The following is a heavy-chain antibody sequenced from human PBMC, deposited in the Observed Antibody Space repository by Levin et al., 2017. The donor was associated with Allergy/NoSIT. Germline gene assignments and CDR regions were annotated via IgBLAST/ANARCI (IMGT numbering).Heavy chain of an antibody. D-gene: IGHD5-12*01. CDR3: ARVTDIVATIWFDP. V-gene: IGHV4-34*01. CDR2: INHSGST. Sequence: SETLSLTCAVYGGSFSGYYWSWIRQPPGKGLEWIGEINHSGSTNYNPSLKSRVTISVDTSKNQFSLKLSSVTAADTAVYYCARVTDIVATIWFDPWGQGTLVTVSS. CDR1: GGSFSGYY. J-gene: IGHJ5*02.